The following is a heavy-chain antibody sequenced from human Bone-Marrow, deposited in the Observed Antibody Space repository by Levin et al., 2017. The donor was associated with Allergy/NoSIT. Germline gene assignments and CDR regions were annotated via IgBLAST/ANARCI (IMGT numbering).Heavy chain of an antibody. V-gene: IGHV3-9*01. CDR2: ISWNSGSI. J-gene: IGHJ4*02. D-gene: IGHD3-22*01. Sequence: SLKISCAASGFNFDHYAMHRVRQAPGKGLEWVSGISWNSGSIGYEDSVKGRFTISRDNAKNSLYLQMNSLRPEDTAFYYCAKDTEYYYDSTGYYNYWGQGTLVTVSS. CDR1: GFNFDHYA. CDR3: AKDTEYYYDSTGYYNY.